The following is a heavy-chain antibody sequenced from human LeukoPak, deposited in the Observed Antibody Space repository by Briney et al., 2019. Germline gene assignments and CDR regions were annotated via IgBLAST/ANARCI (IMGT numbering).Heavy chain of an antibody. Sequence: GGSLRLSCAASGFTFTNHGFHWVRQAPGKGLEWVALIWYDGSKRVYADSVKGRFTISRDNSKNTLYLQMNSLRAEDTAVYYCARDRGWLQLEYYFDYWGQGTLVTVSS. CDR1: GFTFTNHG. CDR2: IWYDGSKR. J-gene: IGHJ4*02. D-gene: IGHD5-24*01. V-gene: IGHV3-33*08. CDR3: ARDRGWLQLEYYFDY.